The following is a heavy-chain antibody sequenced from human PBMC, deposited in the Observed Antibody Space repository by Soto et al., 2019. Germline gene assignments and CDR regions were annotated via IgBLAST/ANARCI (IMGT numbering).Heavy chain of an antibody. CDR1: GYTFTTYY. V-gene: IGHV1-46*01. D-gene: IGHD6-25*01. CDR2: INPSGGST. Sequence: QVQLVQSGAEVKEPGASVKVSCKASGYTFTTYYIHWVRQAPGQGLEWMGFINPSGGSTSYSRKFQGRVTITRDTSTSTVYVELSSLRSEDTAVYYCARNKASGLHIWGQGTMVTVAS. CDR3: ARNKASGLHI. J-gene: IGHJ3*02.